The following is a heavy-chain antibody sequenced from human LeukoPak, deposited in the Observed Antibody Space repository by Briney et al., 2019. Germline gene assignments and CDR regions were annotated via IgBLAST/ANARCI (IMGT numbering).Heavy chain of an antibody. V-gene: IGHV1-2*02. CDR1: GYTFTGYY. Sequence: ASVKVSCKASGYTFTGYYLHWVRQAAGQGLEWMGWINPNSGVTSSAQRFQGRVSLTRDTSISTAYMELSRLRSDDTAVYYCAILTAASNYFDSWRQGTLVTVSS. J-gene: IGHJ4*02. D-gene: IGHD6-25*01. CDR2: INPNSGVT. CDR3: AILTAASNYFDS.